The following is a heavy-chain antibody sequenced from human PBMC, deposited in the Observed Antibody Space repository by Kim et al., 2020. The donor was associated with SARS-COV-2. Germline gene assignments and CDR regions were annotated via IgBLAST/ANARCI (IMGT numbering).Heavy chain of an antibody. J-gene: IGHJ4*02. V-gene: IGHV1-69*01. D-gene: IGHD6-19*01. Sequence: TYARKCQGRVTITADESTSTAYMELSSLRSEDTAVYYCAGDRWAVAGFDYWGQGTLVTVSS. CDR3: AGDRWAVAGFDY.